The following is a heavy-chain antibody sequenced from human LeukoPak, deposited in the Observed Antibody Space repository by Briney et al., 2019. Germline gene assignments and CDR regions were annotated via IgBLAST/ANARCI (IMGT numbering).Heavy chain of an antibody. Sequence: ASVKVSCKASGYTFTSYGISWVRQAPGQGLEWMGIINPSGGSTDYAQKFQGRVSMTRDTSTSTVYMELSSLGSEDTAVYYCARAAAGSDYFDCWGQGTLVTVSS. D-gene: IGHD6-13*01. CDR2: INPSGGST. CDR3: ARAAAGSDYFDC. J-gene: IGHJ4*02. V-gene: IGHV1-46*01. CDR1: GYTFTSYG.